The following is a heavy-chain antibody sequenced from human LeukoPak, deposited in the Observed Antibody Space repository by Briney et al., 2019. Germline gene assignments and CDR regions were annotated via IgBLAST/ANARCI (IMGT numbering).Heavy chain of an antibody. V-gene: IGHV1-8*03. CDR2: MNPNSGNT. D-gene: IGHD5-12*01. Sequence: GASVKVSCKASGYTFTSYDINWVRQATGQGLEWMGWMNPNSGNTGYAQKFQGRVTITRNTSISTAYMELSSLRSEDTAVYYCARESYDSRGDWFDPWGQGTLVTVSS. CDR3: ARESYDSRGDWFDP. J-gene: IGHJ5*02. CDR1: GYTFTSYD.